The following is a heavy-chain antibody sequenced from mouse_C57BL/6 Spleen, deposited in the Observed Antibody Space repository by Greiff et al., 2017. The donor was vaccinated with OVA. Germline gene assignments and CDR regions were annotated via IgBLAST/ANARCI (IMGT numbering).Heavy chain of an antibody. V-gene: IGHV1-53*01. CDR3: ARGYYGSSPYYAMDY. CDR1: GYTFTSYW. J-gene: IGHJ4*01. Sequence: VQLQQPGTELVKPGASVKLSCKASGYTFTSYWMHWVKQRPGQGLEWIGNINPSNGGPNYNEKFKSKATLTVEKSSSTAYMQLSSLTSEDSAVYYGARGYYGSSPYYAMDYWGQGTSVTVSS. D-gene: IGHD1-1*01. CDR2: INPSNGGP.